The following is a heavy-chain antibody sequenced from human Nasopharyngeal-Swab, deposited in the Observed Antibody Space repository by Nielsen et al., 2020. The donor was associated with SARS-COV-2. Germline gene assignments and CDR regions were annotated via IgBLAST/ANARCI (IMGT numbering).Heavy chain of an antibody. CDR3: AREGPGYDYYDSSGYQSTSDAFDI. Sequence: SQTLSLTCAISGDSVSSNSAAWNWIRQSPSRGLEWLGRTYYRSKWYNDYAVPVKSRITINPDTSKNQFSLQLNSVTPEDTAVYYCAREGPGYDYYDSSGYQSTSDAFDIWGQGTMVTVSS. CDR1: GDSVSSNSAA. V-gene: IGHV6-1*01. CDR2: TYYRSKWYN. J-gene: IGHJ3*02. D-gene: IGHD3-22*01.